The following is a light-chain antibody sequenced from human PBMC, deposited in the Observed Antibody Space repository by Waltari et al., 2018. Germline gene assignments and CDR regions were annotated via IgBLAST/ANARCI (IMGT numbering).Light chain of an antibody. CDR2: GKT. CDR3: QSFDSSLSASV. V-gene: IGLV1-40*01. CDR1: SSNFGAGYD. J-gene: IGLJ3*02. Sequence: QSVLTQPPSMSGAPGQKVTIPCTGGSSNFGAGYDVHWYQQFPGTAPKLLIFGKTIRPAGVPGRFSGSRSGTSASLAIAGLQSEDEAVYYCQSFDSSLSASVFGGGTKLTVL.